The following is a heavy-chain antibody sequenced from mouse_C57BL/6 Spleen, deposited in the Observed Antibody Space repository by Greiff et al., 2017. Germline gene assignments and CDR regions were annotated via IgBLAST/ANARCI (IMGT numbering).Heavy chain of an antibody. Sequence: EVKVVESGGGLVKPGGSLKLSCAASGFTFSSYAMSWVRQTPEKRLEWVATISDGGSYTYYPDNVKGRFTISRDNAKNNLYLQMSHLKSEDTAMYYCAREKDYYGSSYDAMDYWGQGTSVTVSS. V-gene: IGHV5-4*03. CDR2: ISDGGSYT. CDR1: GFTFSSYA. J-gene: IGHJ4*01. CDR3: AREKDYYGSSYDAMDY. D-gene: IGHD1-1*01.